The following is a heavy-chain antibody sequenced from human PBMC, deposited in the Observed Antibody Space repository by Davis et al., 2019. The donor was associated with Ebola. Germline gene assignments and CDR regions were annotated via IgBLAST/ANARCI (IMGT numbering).Heavy chain of an antibody. D-gene: IGHD1-26*01. V-gene: IGHV4-30-4*02. CDR1: GGSISSGDYY. CDR2: IYYSGST. J-gene: IGHJ4*02. Sequence: PSETLSLTCTVSGGSISSGDYYWSWIRQPPGKGLEWIGYIYYSGSTYYNPSLKSRVTISVDTSKNQFSLKLSSVTAADTAVYYCARVPGTDRGSLLVYYFDYWGQGTLVTVSS. CDR3: ARVPGTDRGSLLVYYFDY.